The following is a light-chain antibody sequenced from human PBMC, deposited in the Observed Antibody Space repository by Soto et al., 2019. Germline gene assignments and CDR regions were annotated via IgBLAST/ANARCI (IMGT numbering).Light chain of an antibody. CDR3: QQANIFPRM. CDR1: QPTASG. V-gene: IGKV1-12*01. Sequence: DIQMTQSPSSVSASVGETVTITCRASQPTASGLAWFQQKPGEPPKLLIYAASTLQSGVPSRFSGRGSGTEFTLTISSLQPEDFATYYCQQANIFPRMFAQGTKVEV. CDR2: AAS. J-gene: IGKJ1*01.